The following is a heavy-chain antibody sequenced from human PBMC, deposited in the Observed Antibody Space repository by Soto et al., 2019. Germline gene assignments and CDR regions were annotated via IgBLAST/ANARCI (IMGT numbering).Heavy chain of an antibody. V-gene: IGHV3-23*01. CDR1: GFTFSSYA. CDR2: ISGSGGST. Sequence: GGSLRLSCAASGFTFSSYAMSWVRQAPGKGLEWVSAISGSGGSTYYADSVKGRLTISRDNSKNTLYLQMNSLRAEDTAVYYCAKGTPTGPYYYYYYMDVWGKGTTVTVSS. CDR3: AKGTPTGPYYYYYYMDV. J-gene: IGHJ6*03.